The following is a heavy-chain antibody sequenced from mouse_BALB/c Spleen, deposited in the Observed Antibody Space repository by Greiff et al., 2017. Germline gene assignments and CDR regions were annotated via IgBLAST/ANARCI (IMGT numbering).Heavy chain of an antibody. CDR3: ARSGVGRGYLYYAMDY. D-gene: IGHD2-2*01. Sequence: QVQLQQSGAELAKPGASVKMSCKASGYTFTSYWMHWVKQRPGQGLEWIGYINPSTGYTEYNQKFKDKATLTADKSSSTAYMQLSSLTSEDSAVYYCARSGVGRGYLYYAMDYWGQGTSVTVSS. CDR1: GYTFTSYW. V-gene: IGHV1-7*01. CDR2: INPSTGYT. J-gene: IGHJ4*01.